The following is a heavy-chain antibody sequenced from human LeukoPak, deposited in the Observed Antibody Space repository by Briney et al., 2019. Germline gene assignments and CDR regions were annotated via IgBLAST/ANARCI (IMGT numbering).Heavy chain of an antibody. CDR2: IRYDGSNK. V-gene: IGHV3-30*02. J-gene: IGHJ4*02. D-gene: IGHD2-2*01. Sequence: VGSLRLSCAASGFTFSSYGMHWVRQAPGKGLEWVAFIRYDGSNKYYADSVKGRFTISRDNSKNTLYLQMNSLRVEDTAVYYCAKDPGYQVVYCFDYWGQGTLVTVSS. CDR3: AKDPGYQVVYCFDY. CDR1: GFTFSSYG.